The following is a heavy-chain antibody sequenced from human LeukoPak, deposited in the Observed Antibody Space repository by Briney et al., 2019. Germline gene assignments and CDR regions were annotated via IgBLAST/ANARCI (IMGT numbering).Heavy chain of an antibody. CDR3: ARDSTVVSGPRFDP. D-gene: IGHD4-23*01. J-gene: IGHJ5*02. V-gene: IGHV1-2*02. Sequence: GASVKVSCKASGYTFTGYYMHWVRQAPGQGLEWMGWINPNSGGTNYAQKFQGRVTMTRDTSISTAYMELSRLRSDDTAVYYCARDSTVVSGPRFDPWGQGTLVTVSS. CDR2: INPNSGGT. CDR1: GYTFTGYY.